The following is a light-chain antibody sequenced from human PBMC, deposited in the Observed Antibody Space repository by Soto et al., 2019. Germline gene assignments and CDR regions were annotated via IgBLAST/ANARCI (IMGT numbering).Light chain of an antibody. J-gene: IGKJ2*01. V-gene: IGKV3-11*01. Sequence: EIVLTQSPATLSLSPGERATLSCRASQSVSSYLAWYQQKPGQAPRLLIYDASNRATGIPARFSGSGSGTAFTLTISSLEPEDFAVYYCQQRSNWRPYTFGQGTKLEIK. CDR1: QSVSSY. CDR2: DAS. CDR3: QQRSNWRPYT.